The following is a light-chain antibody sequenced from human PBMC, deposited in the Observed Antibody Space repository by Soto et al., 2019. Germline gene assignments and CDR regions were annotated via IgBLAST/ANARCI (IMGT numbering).Light chain of an antibody. CDR2: RNN. J-gene: IGLJ3*02. CDR1: NSNIGSYT. Sequence: QSVLTQPPSASGTPGQRVTISCSGSNSNIGSYTANWFQQLPGTAPKLLIYRNNQRPSGVPDRLSGSKSGTSASLAISGLQSEDEADYYCASWDDSLDGWVFGGGTKLTVL. V-gene: IGLV1-44*01. CDR3: ASWDDSLDGWV.